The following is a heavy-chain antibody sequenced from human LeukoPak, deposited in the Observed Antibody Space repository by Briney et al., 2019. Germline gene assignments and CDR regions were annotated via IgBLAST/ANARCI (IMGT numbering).Heavy chain of an antibody. CDR1: GFTFDDYA. J-gene: IGHJ4*02. V-gene: IGHV3-9*01. D-gene: IGHD2-2*01. CDR3: AKDEWADQPLRD. Sequence: GRSLRLSCAASGFTFDDYAMHWVRQAPGKGLEWVSGISWNSGSIGYADSVKGRFTISRDNAKNSLYLQMNSLRAEDTALYYCAKDEWADQPLRDWGQGTLVTVSS. CDR2: ISWNSGSI.